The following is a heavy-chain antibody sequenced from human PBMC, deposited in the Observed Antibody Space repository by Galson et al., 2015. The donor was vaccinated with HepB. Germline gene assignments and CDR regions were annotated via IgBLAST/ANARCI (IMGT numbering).Heavy chain of an antibody. CDR2: ISYDGSNK. Sequence: SLRLSCAASGFTFSSYAMHWVRQAPGKGLEWVAVISYDGSNKYYADSVKGRFTISRDNSKNTLYLQMNSLRAEDTAVYYCARDHTYYDFWSGYYPHYYYYGMDVWGQGTPVTVSS. V-gene: IGHV3-30-3*01. CDR3: ARDHTYYDFWSGYYPHYYYYGMDV. J-gene: IGHJ6*02. D-gene: IGHD3-3*01. CDR1: GFTFSSYA.